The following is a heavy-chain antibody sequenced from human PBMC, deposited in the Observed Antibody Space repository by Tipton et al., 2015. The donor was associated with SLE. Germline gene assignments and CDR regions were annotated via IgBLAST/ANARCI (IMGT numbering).Heavy chain of an antibody. CDR2: INPNSGGT. CDR3: ARDQGVKLGFRAFDI. V-gene: IGHV1-2*02. Sequence: QLVQSGAEVKKPGASVKVSCKASGYTFTGYYMHWVRQAPGQGLEWMGWINPNSGGTNYAQKFQGRVTMTRDTSISTAYMELSRLRSDDTAVYYCARDQGVKLGFRAFDIWGQGTMVTVSS. CDR1: GYTFTGYY. D-gene: IGHD2-21*01. J-gene: IGHJ3*02.